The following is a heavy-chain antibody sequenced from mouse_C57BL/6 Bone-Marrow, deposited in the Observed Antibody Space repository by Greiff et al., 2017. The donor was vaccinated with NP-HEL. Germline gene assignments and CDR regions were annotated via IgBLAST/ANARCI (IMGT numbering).Heavy chain of an antibody. CDR1: GFTFSSYG. CDR3: AGHRPTIVRGLMDY. J-gene: IGHJ4*01. CDR2: ISSGGSYT. Sequence: EVMLVESGGDLVKPGGSLKLSCAASGFTFSSYGMSWVRQTPDKRLEWVATISSGGSYTYYPDSVKGRFTISRDNAKNTLYLQMSSLKSEDTAMYYCAGHRPTIVRGLMDYWGQGTSVTVSS. V-gene: IGHV5-6*02. D-gene: IGHD2-5*01.